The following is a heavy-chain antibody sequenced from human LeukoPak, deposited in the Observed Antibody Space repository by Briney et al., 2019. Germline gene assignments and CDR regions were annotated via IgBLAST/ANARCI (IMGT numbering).Heavy chain of an antibody. CDR3: ARDSGQYYFDY. CDR1: GFTFSSYS. J-gene: IGHJ4*02. V-gene: IGHV3-48*01. CDR2: ISSSSSTI. Sequence: PGGSLRLSCAASGFTFSSYSMNWVRQAPGKGLEWVSYISSSSSTIYYADSVKGRFTISRDNAKNSLYLQMNSLRAKDTAVYYCARDSGQYYFDYWGQGTLVTVSS. D-gene: IGHD1-26*01.